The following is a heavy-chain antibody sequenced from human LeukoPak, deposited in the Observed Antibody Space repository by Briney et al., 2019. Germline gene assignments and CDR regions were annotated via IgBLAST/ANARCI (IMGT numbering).Heavy chain of an antibody. CDR2: ISSSSTI. CDR3: ARVKNDFWSGYRSENRYYMDV. D-gene: IGHD3-3*01. CDR1: GFTFSSYS. J-gene: IGHJ6*03. Sequence: GGSLRLSCAASGFTFSSYSMNWVRQAPGKGLEWVSYISSSSTIYYADSVKGRFTISRDNAKNSLYLQMNSLRAEDTAVYYCARVKNDFWSGYRSENRYYMDVWGKGTTVTVSS. V-gene: IGHV3-48*04.